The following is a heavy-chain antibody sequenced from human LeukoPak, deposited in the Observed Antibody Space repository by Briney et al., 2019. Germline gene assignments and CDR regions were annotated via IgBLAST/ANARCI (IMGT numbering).Heavy chain of an antibody. V-gene: IGHV3-30*18. D-gene: IGHD2-15*01. CDR3: ANSVGFDY. CDR2: ISYDGSNK. CDR1: GFTFSSYG. J-gene: IGHJ4*02. Sequence: PGGSLRLSCAASGFTFSSYGMHWVRQAPGKGLEWVAVISYDGSNKYYADSVKGRFTISRDNSKNTLCLQMNSLRAEDTAVYYCANSVGFDYWGQGTLVTVSS.